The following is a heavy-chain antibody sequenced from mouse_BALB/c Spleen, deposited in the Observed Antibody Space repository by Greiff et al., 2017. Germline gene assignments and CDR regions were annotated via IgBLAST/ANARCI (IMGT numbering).Heavy chain of an antibody. Sequence: EVQGVESGGGLVQPGGSRKLSCAASGFPFSSFGMHWVRQAPEKGLEWVAYISSGSSTIYYADTVKGRITISRVNPKNTLFLHMTSLRIEDTAVYYCARSNYGNYAMDYWGQGTSVTVSS. CDR3: ARSNYGNYAMDY. J-gene: IGHJ4*01. V-gene: IGHV5-17*02. D-gene: IGHD2-1*01. CDR1: GFPFSSFG. CDR2: ISSGSSTI.